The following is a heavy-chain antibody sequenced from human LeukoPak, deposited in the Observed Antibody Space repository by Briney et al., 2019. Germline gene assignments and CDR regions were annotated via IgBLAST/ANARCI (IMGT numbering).Heavy chain of an antibody. J-gene: IGHJ6*02. D-gene: IGHD6-13*01. CDR2: IRSKAYGGTT. CDR3: TRDIIAAAGTGWEDYYYYGMDV. V-gene: IGHV3-49*03. Sequence: PGGSLRLSCAASGFTFSSYAISWFRQAPGKGREWVGFIRSKAYGGTTEYAASVKGRFTISRDDSKSIAYLQMNSMKTGDTAVYYCTRDIIAAAGTGWEDYYYYGMDVWGQGTTVTVSS. CDR1: GFTFSSYA.